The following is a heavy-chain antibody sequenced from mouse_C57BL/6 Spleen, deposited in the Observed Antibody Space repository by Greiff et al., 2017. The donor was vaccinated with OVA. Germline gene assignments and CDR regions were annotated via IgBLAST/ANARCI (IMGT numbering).Heavy chain of an antibody. D-gene: IGHD2-1*01. J-gene: IGHJ4*01. CDR3: TPGCYGNYEDAMDY. V-gene: IGHV1-15*01. Sequence: VQLQESGAELVRPGASVTLSCKASGYTFTDYEMHWVKQTHVHGLEWIGAIDTETGGTASNQKFEGQALLTADKTSSTAYIELRSLTSEDSAVYYCTPGCYGNYEDAMDYWGQGTSVTVSS. CDR1: GYTFTDYE. CDR2: IDTETGGT.